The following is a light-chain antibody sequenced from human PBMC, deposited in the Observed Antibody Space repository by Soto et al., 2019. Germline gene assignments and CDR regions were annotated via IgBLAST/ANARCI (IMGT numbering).Light chain of an antibody. J-gene: IGLJ2*01. CDR1: SSDIGGYDY. Sequence: QSVLTQPASVSGSPGQSITLSCTGTSSDIGGYDYVSWYQRHPGKAPKLIIYDVNNRPSGVSNRFSGSKSGNTASLTISGLHADYYADYYCTSYAGGSSHVFFGGGTKLSVL. CDR2: DVN. V-gene: IGLV2-14*01. CDR3: TSYAGGSSHVF.